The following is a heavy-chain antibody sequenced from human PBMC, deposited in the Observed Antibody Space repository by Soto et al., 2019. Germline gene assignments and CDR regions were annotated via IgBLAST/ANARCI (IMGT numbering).Heavy chain of an antibody. CDR3: ARREITAAGSSGWFDP. D-gene: IGHD6-13*01. CDR2: IYPGDSDT. CDR1: GYSFTSYW. V-gene: IGHV5-51*01. Sequence: HGESLKISCKGSGYSFTSYWIGWVRQMPGKGLEWMGIIYPGDSDTRYSPSFQGQVTISADKSVSTAYLQWSSLKASDTAMYYCARREITAAGSSGWFDPWGQGTLVTVSS. J-gene: IGHJ5*02.